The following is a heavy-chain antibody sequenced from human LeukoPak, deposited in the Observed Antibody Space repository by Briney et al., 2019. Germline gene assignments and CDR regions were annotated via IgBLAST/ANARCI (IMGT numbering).Heavy chain of an antibody. Sequence: SETLSLTCTVSGGSISSSSYYWGWIRQPPGKGLEWIGSIYYSGSTYYNPSLKSRVTISVDTSKNQFSLKLSSVTAADTALYHCARGIDSSGHPTLFDYWGQGTLVTVSS. D-gene: IGHD6-19*01. CDR2: IYYSGST. CDR3: ARGIDSSGHPTLFDY. J-gene: IGHJ4*02. V-gene: IGHV4-39*07. CDR1: GGSISSSSYY.